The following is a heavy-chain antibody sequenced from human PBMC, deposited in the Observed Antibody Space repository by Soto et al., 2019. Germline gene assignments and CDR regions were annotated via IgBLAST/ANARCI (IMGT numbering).Heavy chain of an antibody. CDR2: ISSSSSYI. CDR3: ARDLIAVAGTPFDY. D-gene: IGHD6-19*01. J-gene: IGHJ4*02. Sequence: EVQQVESGGGLVKPGGSLRLSCAASGFTFSSYSMNWVRQAPGKGLEWVSSISSSSSYIYYADSVKGRFTISRDNAKNSLYLQMNSLRAEDTAVYYCARDLIAVAGTPFDYWGQGTLVTVSS. V-gene: IGHV3-21*01. CDR1: GFTFSSYS.